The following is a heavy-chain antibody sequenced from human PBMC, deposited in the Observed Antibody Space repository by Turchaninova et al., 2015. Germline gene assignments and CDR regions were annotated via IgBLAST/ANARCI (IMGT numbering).Heavy chain of an antibody. CDR2: IFANDEK. CDR1: VFSLNNGRMG. Sequence: QVTLQESGPVLVQPTEPPTQPCTGSVFSLNNGRMGVSWTRQPPGKALECLAHIFANDEKSDSTSLKSRLTISKDTSKSQVVLTMTNVDPVDTATYYCARIQRQLNWFDPWGQGTLVTVSS. D-gene: IGHD1-1*01. V-gene: IGHV2-26*02. CDR3: ARIQRQLNWFDP. J-gene: IGHJ5*02.